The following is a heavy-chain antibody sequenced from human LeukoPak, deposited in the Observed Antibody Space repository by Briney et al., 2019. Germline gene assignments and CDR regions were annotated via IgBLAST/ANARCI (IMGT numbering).Heavy chain of an antibody. CDR1: GGSFSGYY. CDR2: SYYIEST. Sequence: PSETLSLTCAVYGGSFSGYYWSWIRQPPGKGLEWIGYSYYIESTNYNPSLKSRVTISVDTSRNRFSLKLSSVTAADTAMYYCARDNQWLNAFDIWGQGTMVTVSS. V-gene: IGHV4-59*01. D-gene: IGHD3-22*01. J-gene: IGHJ3*02. CDR3: ARDNQWLNAFDI.